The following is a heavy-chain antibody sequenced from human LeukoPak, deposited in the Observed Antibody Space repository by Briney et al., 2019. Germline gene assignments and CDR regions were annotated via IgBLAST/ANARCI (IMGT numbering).Heavy chain of an antibody. CDR1: GYTLTELS. Sequence: ASVKVSCKVSGYTLTELSMHWVRQAPGKGLEWMGGFDPEDGETIYAQKFQGRVTMTEDTSTDTAYMELSSLRSEDTAVYYCATFVVVPAAIGYFDYWGQGTLVTVAS. CDR2: FDPEDGET. J-gene: IGHJ4*02. CDR3: ATFVVVPAAIGYFDY. D-gene: IGHD2-2*01. V-gene: IGHV1-24*01.